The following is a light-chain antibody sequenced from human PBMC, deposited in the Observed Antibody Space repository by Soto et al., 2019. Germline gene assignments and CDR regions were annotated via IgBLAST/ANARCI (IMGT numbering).Light chain of an antibody. V-gene: IGKV3-15*01. J-gene: IGKJ1*01. CDR3: QQYNKWPPWT. Sequence: EIVLTQSPATLSVSPGESATLSCRASQSISNSLAWYQQKPGQAPRLVIYSAFTRATGIPARFSGSGSGTEFTLTISSLQSEDFAVYYCQQYNKWPPWTFGQGTKVDIK. CDR1: QSISNS. CDR2: SAF.